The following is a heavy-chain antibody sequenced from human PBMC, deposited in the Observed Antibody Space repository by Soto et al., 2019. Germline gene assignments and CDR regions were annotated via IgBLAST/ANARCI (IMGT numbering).Heavy chain of an antibody. D-gene: IGHD3-3*01. V-gene: IGHV1-69*02. CDR2: IIPILGIA. J-gene: IGHJ6*03. CDR3: ASDSGITIFGVVRPQNYYYYYMDV. Sequence: ASVKVSCKASGGTFSSYTISWVRQAPGQGLEWMGRIIPILGIANYAQKFQGRVTITADKSTSTAYMELSSLRSEDTAVYYCASDSGITIFGVVRPQNYYYYYMDVWGKGTTVTVSS. CDR1: GGTFSSYT.